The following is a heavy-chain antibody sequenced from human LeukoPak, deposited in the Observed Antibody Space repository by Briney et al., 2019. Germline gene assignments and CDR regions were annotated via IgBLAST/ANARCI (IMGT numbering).Heavy chain of an antibody. D-gene: IGHD3-16*02. Sequence: GGSLRLSCAASRFTFSSYGMHWVRQAPGKGLEWVAVIWYDGSNKYYADSVKGRFTISRDNSKNTLYLQMNSLRAEDTAVYYCARDCRYYDDVWGSYRFPGLDHWGQGTLVTVSS. J-gene: IGHJ4*02. CDR2: IWYDGSNK. V-gene: IGHV3-33*01. CDR1: RFTFSSYG. CDR3: ARDCRYYDDVWGSYRFPGLDH.